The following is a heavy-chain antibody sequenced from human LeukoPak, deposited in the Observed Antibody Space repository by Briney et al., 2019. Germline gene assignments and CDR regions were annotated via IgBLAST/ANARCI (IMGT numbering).Heavy chain of an antibody. Sequence: GASVKVSCKASGGTFSSYGISWVRQAPGQGLEWMGWISAYNGNTNYAQKLQGRVTMTTDTSTSTAYMELRSLRSDDTAVYYCARQDRYYDFWSGYYTTNNYYYYGMDVWGQGTTVTVSS. CDR1: GGTFSSYG. D-gene: IGHD3-3*01. J-gene: IGHJ6*02. CDR3: ARQDRYYDFWSGYYTTNNYYYYGMDV. V-gene: IGHV1-18*01. CDR2: ISAYNGNT.